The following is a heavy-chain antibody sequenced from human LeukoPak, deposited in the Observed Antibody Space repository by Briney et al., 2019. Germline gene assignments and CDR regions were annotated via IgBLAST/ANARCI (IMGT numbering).Heavy chain of an antibody. Sequence: SETLSLTCAVYGGSFSDYHWSWTRQPPGKGLEWIGEISGSTTYNPSLKSRVTISIDTSKNQFSLKLSSVTAADTAVYYCARTTEGGYTYDYFYYYYMDVWGKGTTVTISS. V-gene: IGHV4-34*01. J-gene: IGHJ6*03. CDR2: ISGST. CDR3: ARTTEGGYTYDYFYYYYMDV. CDR1: GGSFSDYH. D-gene: IGHD5-18*01.